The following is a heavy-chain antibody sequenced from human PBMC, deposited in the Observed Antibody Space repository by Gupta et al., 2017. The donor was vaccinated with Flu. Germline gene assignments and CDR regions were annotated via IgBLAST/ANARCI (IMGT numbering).Heavy chain of an antibody. CDR2: IYYTGST. Sequence: QVHLQESGPGLVKPSQTLSLTCTVFGGSIRREGYYWTWFRQLPGKGLEWIGYIYYTGSTYYNPSLKTRLSMSVDTSKSQFSLNLGSVTAADTAVYYCARGTYCSDGSCYEGNWFDPWGQGTLVTVSS. V-gene: IGHV4-31*03. CDR3: ARGTYCSDGSCYEGNWFDP. D-gene: IGHD2-15*01. CDR1: GGSIRREGYY. J-gene: IGHJ5*02.